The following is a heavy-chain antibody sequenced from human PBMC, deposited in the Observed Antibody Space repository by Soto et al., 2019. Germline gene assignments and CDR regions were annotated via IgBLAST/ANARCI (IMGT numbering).Heavy chain of an antibody. CDR1: GGSISSYY. CDR2: IYTSGST. V-gene: IGHV4-4*07. J-gene: IGHJ6*02. CDR3: ASSGDFGRSTSSTRYYGMDV. D-gene: IGHD2-2*01. Sequence: PSETLSLTCTVSGGSISSYYWSWIRQPAGKGLEWIGRIYTSGSTNYNPSLKSRVTMSVDTSKNQFSLKLSSVTAADTAVYYCASSGDFGRSTSSTRYYGMDVWGQGTTVTVSS.